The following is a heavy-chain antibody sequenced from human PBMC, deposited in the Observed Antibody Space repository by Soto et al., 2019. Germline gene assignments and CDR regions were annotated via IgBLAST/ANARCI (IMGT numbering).Heavy chain of an antibody. J-gene: IGHJ3*02. V-gene: IGHV3-74*01. Sequence: EVQLVESGGGLVQPGGSLRLSCAASGFTFSRYWMTWVRQAPGKGLGWVARINMYGSSTYYADSVKGRFTISRDNAKNSLYMQMNRLRVEHTAIYYCARGSIGDLNKAFNIWGQGTMVTVSS. CDR2: INMYGSST. CDR1: GFTFSRYW. CDR3: ARGSIGDLNKAFNI. D-gene: IGHD3-10*01.